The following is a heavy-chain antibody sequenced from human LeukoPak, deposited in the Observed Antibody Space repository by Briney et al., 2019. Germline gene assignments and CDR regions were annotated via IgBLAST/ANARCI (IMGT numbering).Heavy chain of an antibody. CDR3: ARRITMGDNWFDP. CDR1: GGSISSSSYY. Sequence: SETLSLTCTVSGGSISSSSYYWGWIRQPPGKGLEWIGSIYYSGSTYYNSSLKSRVTISVDTSKNQFSLKLSSVTAADTAVYYCARRITMGDNWFDPWGQGTLVTVSS. D-gene: IGHD1-14*01. J-gene: IGHJ5*02. CDR2: IYYSGST. V-gene: IGHV4-39*07.